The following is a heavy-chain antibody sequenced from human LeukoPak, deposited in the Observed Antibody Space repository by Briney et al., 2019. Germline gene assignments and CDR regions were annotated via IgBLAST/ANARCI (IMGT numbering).Heavy chain of an antibody. D-gene: IGHD1-26*01. CDR2: ISSSSTYI. Sequence: GGSLRLSCAASAFTFSSYWMSWVRQAPGKGLEWVSSISSSSTYIYYADSVKGRFTISRDNAKNSLYLQMNSLRAEDTAVYYCARDVFSLGSGRYVGGGFDIWGQGTMVTVSS. J-gene: IGHJ3*02. CDR1: AFTFSSYW. CDR3: ARDVFSLGSGRYVGGGFDI. V-gene: IGHV3-21*01.